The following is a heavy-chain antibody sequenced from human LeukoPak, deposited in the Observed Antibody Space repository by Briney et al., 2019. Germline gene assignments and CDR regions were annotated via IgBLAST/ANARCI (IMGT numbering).Heavy chain of an antibody. V-gene: IGHV1-18*01. D-gene: IGHD2-2*01. CDR2: ISAYNGNT. J-gene: IGHJ6*03. Sequence: GASVKVSCKASGYTFTSYGISWVRQAPGQGLEWMGWISAYNGNTNYAQKLQGRVTMTTDTSTSTAYMELRSLRSDDTAVYYCARDPRVGGAYQLGYYYYMDVWGKGTTVTVSS. CDR1: GYTFTSYG. CDR3: ARDPRVGGAYQLGYYYYMDV.